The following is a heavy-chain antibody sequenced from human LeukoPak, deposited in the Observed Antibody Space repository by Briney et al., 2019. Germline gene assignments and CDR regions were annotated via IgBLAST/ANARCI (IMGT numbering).Heavy chain of an antibody. CDR1: GGSIHIYY. Sequence: PSETLSLTCTVSGGSIHIYYWSWIRQPPGKGLECIGYIYYGGSTTKYNPSLKSRVTISIDTSKNQLSLKLNSVTAADTAVYYCARAPHWDRPFDYWGQGTLVTVSS. CDR2: IYYGGSTT. CDR3: ARAPHWDRPFDY. V-gene: IGHV4-59*01. J-gene: IGHJ4*02. D-gene: IGHD7-27*01.